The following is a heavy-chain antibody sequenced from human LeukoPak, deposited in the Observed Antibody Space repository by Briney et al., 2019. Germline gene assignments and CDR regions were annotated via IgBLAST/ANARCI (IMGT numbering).Heavy chain of an antibody. Sequence: SVKVSCKASGGTFSSYAISWVRQAPGQGLEWMGGIIPIFGTANYALKFQGRVTITADKSTSTAYMELSSLRSEDTAVYYCARGIAARRSPFDYWGQGTLVTVSS. CDR3: ARGIAARRSPFDY. J-gene: IGHJ4*02. D-gene: IGHD6-6*01. V-gene: IGHV1-69*06. CDR1: GGTFSSYA. CDR2: IIPIFGTA.